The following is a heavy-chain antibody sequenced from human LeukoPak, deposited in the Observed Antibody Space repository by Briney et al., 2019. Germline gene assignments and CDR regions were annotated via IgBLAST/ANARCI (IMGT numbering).Heavy chain of an antibody. CDR1: GGTFSSYA. CDR2: IIPILSIA. CDR3: ARVGVVPAATPWFDP. D-gene: IGHD2-2*02. V-gene: IGHV1-69*04. Sequence: ASVKVSCKASGGTFSSYAISWVRQAPGQGLEWMGRIIPILSIANYAQKFQGRVTITADKSTSTAYMELSSLRSEDTAVYYCARVGVVPAATPWFDPWGQGTLVTVSS. J-gene: IGHJ5*02.